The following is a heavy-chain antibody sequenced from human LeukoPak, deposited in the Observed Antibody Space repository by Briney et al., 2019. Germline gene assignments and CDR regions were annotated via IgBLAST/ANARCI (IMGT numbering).Heavy chain of an antibody. CDR1: GFTFSSYW. J-gene: IGHJ4*02. V-gene: IGHV3-7*01. CDR2: IKQDGSEK. D-gene: IGHD3-16*02. CDR3: ARVRSAFGGVIVRYYFDY. Sequence: GGSLRLSCAASGFTFSSYWMSWVRQAPGKGLEWVANIKQDGSEKYYVDSVKGRFTISRDNAKNSLYLQMNSLRAEDTAVYYCARVRSAFGGVIVRYYFDYWGQGTLVTVSS.